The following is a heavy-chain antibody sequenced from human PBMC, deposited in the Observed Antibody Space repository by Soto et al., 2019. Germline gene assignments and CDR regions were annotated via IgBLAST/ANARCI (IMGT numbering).Heavy chain of an antibody. CDR3: ANEGFGELLSSFFDY. CDR2: ISYDGSNK. CDR1: GFTFSSYG. Sequence: QVQLVESGGGVVQPGRSLRLSCAASGFTFSSYGMHWVRQAPGKGLEWVAVISYDGSNKYYADSVKGRFAISRDNSKNTLYLQMNSQRAGDTALYTSANEGFGELLSSFFDYWGQGTLVTVFS. J-gene: IGHJ4*02. V-gene: IGHV3-30*18. D-gene: IGHD3-10*01.